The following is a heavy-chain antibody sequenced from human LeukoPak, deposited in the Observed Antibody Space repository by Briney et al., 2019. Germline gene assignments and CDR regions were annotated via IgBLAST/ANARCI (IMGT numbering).Heavy chain of an antibody. CDR2: IDPSDSYT. J-gene: IGHJ4*02. CDR3: ARQGYGSGSYFDY. D-gene: IGHD3-10*01. V-gene: IGHV5-10-1*01. CDR1: GYRFTSYW. Sequence: GESLKVSCKGSGYRFTSYWISWVRQMPGKGLEWMGRIDPSDSYTNYSPSFQGHVTISADKSISTAYLQWSSLKASDTAMYYCARQGYGSGSYFDYWGQGTLVTVSS.